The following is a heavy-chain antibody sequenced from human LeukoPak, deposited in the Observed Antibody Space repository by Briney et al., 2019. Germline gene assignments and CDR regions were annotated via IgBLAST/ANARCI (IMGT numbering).Heavy chain of an antibody. Sequence: SETLSLTCAVYGGSFSGYYWSWIRQPPGKGLEWIGEINHSGSTNYNPSLKSRVTMSVDNSKNQFSLKLNSVTAADTAVYFCARRNYYDSTGYYAYWGQGILVTVSS. CDR2: INHSGST. J-gene: IGHJ4*02. D-gene: IGHD3-22*01. CDR1: GGSFSGYY. CDR3: ARRNYYDSTGYYAY. V-gene: IGHV4-34*01.